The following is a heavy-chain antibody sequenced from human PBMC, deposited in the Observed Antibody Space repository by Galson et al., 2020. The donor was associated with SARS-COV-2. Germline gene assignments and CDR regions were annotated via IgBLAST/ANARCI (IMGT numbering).Heavy chain of an antibody. CDR1: GFTFSSYE. V-gene: IGHV3-48*03. CDR3: ARQVGAPAYFDH. J-gene: IGHJ4*02. D-gene: IGHD1-26*01. Sequence: GGSLRLSCVGSGFTFSSYEMNWVRQAPGKGLEWVSYITTGGVTISYADSVKGRFTVSRDDAKNSLYLHMHSLRAEDTAVYFCARQVGAPAYFDHWGQGTLVTVSS. CDR2: ITTGGVTI.